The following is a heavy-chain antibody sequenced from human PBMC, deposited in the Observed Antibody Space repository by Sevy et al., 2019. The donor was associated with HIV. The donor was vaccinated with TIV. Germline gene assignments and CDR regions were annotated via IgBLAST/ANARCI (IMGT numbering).Heavy chain of an antibody. D-gene: IGHD6-19*01. V-gene: IGHV1-69*13. Sequence: ASVKVSCKASGGTFNNYAISWVRQAPGEGLEWMGGIIPIFDKIKYAQRFQGRVTMTADESTSTAYLELNSLRSEDMAVYYCAREVGSGWYYGLDVWGQGTTVTVSS. J-gene: IGHJ6*02. CDR1: GGTFNNYA. CDR2: IIPIFDKI. CDR3: AREVGSGWYYGLDV.